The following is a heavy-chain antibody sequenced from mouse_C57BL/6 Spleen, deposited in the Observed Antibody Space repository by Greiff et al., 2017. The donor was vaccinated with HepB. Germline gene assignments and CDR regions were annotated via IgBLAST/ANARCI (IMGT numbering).Heavy chain of an antibody. J-gene: IGHJ4*01. Sequence: QVQLQQPGAELVKPGASVKLSCKASGYTFTSYWMQWVKQRPGQGLEWIGEIDPSDSYTNYNQKFKGKATLTVDTSSSTAYMQLSSLTSEDSAVYYCALLSHYAMDYWGQGTSVTVSS. D-gene: IGHD2-10*01. V-gene: IGHV1-50*01. CDR3: ALLSHYAMDY. CDR2: IDPSDSYT. CDR1: GYTFTSYW.